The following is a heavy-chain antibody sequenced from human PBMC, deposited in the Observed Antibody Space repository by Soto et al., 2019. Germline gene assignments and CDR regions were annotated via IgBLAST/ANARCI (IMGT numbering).Heavy chain of an antibody. CDR1: GGSFSGYY. CDR2: INHSGST. J-gene: IGHJ6*02. Sequence: SETLSLTCAVYGGSFSGYYWSWIRQPPGKGLEWIGEINHSGSTNYNPSLKSRVTISVDTSKNQFSLKLSSVTAADTAVYYCARAPSSSRYFYYYGMDVWGQGTTVT. CDR3: ARAPSSSRYFYYYGMDV. D-gene: IGHD6-13*01. V-gene: IGHV4-34*01.